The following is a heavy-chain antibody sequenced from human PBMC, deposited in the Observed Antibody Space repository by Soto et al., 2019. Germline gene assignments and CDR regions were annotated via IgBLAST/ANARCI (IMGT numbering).Heavy chain of an antibody. CDR2: IYYSGST. D-gene: IGHD6-19*01. CDR3: ARHFSSPGIAVAGSEFDY. Sequence: SETLSLTCTVSGGSISSSSYYWGWIRQPPGKGLEWIGSIYYSGSTYYNPSLKSRVTISVDTSKNQFSLKLSSVTAADTALYYFARHFSSPGIAVAGSEFDYWGQGTLVTVSS. J-gene: IGHJ4*02. V-gene: IGHV4-39*01. CDR1: GGSISSSSYY.